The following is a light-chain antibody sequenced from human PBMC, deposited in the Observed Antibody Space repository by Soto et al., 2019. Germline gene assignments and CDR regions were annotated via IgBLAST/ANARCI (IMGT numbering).Light chain of an antibody. CDR1: SRDIGNYNY. CDR3: CSYAGSSTYV. V-gene: IGLV2-23*02. Sequence: QSVLTQPASVSGSPGQSITISCTGTSRDIGNYNYVSWYQHHPGKAPKLMIYEVTSRPSGVSDRFSGSKSGMTASLTISGLQPEDEADYFCCSYAGSSTYVFGTGTKGTVL. CDR2: EVT. J-gene: IGLJ1*01.